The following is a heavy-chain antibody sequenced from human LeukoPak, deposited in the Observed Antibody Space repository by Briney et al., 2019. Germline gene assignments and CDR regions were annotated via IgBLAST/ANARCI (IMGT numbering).Heavy chain of an antibody. CDR2: SYDSWRM. D-gene: IGHD1-1*01. CDR3: ARRIQLWSYWHFDL. CDR1: GDSISRES. V-gene: IGHV4-4*08. J-gene: IGHJ2*01. Sequence: SETLSLTCTVSGDSISRESWSWIRQAPGKGLECIGYSYDSWRMNYNPSLQSRVTISLDTSKNRLSLQLSSVTAADTAVYYCARRIQLWSYWHFDLWGRGTLVTVTS.